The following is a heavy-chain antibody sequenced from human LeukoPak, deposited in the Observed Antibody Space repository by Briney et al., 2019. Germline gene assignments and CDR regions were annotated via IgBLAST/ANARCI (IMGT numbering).Heavy chain of an antibody. Sequence: PSETLSLTCTVSGGSISSSSYYWGWLRQPPGTGLEWIGSIYYSGSTYYNPSLKSRVTISVDTSKNQFSLKLSSVTAADTAVYYCARLSNYYYLDYWGQGTLVTVSS. V-gene: IGHV4-39*07. CDR2: IYYSGST. CDR1: GGSISSSSYY. CDR3: ARLSNYYYLDY. J-gene: IGHJ4*02. D-gene: IGHD4-11*01.